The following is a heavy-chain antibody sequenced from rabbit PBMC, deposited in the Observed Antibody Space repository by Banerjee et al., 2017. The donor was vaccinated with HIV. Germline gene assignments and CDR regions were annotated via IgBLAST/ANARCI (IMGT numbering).Heavy chain of an antibody. CDR2: IYTGSTGNT. V-gene: IGHV1S45*01. J-gene: IGHJ4*01. CDR1: GFSFSNNYW. CDR3: ARDSTTSSGYSFNL. D-gene: IGHD1-1*01. Sequence: QEQLVESGGDLVKPEGSLTLTCTASGFSFSNNYWICWVRQAPGKGLEWIACIYTGSTGNTYYASWAKGRFTISKTSSTTVTLQMTSLTAADTATYFCARDSTTSSGYSFNLWGPGTLVTVS.